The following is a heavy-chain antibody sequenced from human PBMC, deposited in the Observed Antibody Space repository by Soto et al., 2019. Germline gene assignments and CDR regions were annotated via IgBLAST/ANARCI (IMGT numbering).Heavy chain of an antibody. CDR2: ISETSIAI. CDR3: ATLQLGREEVFDS. J-gene: IGHJ4*02. D-gene: IGHD1-1*01. CDR1: GFTFKTYS. Sequence: EVQLVESGGGLVQPGGSLRLSCAASGFTFKTYSMNWVRQAPGKGLEWVSYISETSIAIYYRDSVKGRFTISRDNAKNTLYLQMNSLRDEDTAVYYCATLQLGREEVFDSWGQGTRVTVSS. V-gene: IGHV3-48*02.